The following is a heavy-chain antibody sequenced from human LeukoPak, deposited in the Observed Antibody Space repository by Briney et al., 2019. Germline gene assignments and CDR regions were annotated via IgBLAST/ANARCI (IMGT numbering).Heavy chain of an antibody. Sequence: GGTLRLSCAASGFTFSSYGMSWVRQAPGKGLEWVSAISGSGGSTYYADSVKGRFTISRDNSKNTLYLQMNSLRAEDTAVYYCAKDTGYDSSGYYYGDFDYWGQGTLVTVSS. D-gene: IGHD3-22*01. J-gene: IGHJ4*02. CDR2: ISGSGGST. CDR1: GFTFSSYG. CDR3: AKDTGYDSSGYYYGDFDY. V-gene: IGHV3-23*01.